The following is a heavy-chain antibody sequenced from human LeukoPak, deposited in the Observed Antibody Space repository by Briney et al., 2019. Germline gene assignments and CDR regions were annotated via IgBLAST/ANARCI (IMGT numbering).Heavy chain of an antibody. CDR1: GGSISSSSYS. V-gene: IGHV4-39*01. CDR3: ARTSLGLAFDY. Sequence: PSETLSLTCTVSGGSISSSSYSWGWIRQPPGKGLEWIGSIYYSGSTYYNPSLKSRVTISVDTSKNQFSLKLSSVTAADTAVYCCARTSLGLAFDYWGQGTLVTVSS. J-gene: IGHJ4*02. D-gene: IGHD3-16*01. CDR2: IYYSGST.